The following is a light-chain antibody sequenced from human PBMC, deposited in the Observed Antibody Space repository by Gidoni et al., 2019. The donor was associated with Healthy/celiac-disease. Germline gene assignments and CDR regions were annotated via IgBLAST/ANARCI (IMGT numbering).Light chain of an antibody. J-gene: IGLJ2*01. Sequence: QSVLTQPPSVSAAPVQKVTISCSGSSSNIGNNYVSWYQQLPGTAPKLLIYDNNKRPSGIPDRFSGSKSGTAATLGITGRQTGDEADYYCGTWDSSLSAVVFGGGTKLTVI. CDR2: DNN. CDR1: SSNIGNNY. CDR3: GTWDSSLSAVV. V-gene: IGLV1-51*01.